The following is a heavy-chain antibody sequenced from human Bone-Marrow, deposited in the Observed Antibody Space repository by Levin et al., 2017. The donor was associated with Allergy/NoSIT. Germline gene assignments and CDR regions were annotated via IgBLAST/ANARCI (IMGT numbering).Heavy chain of an antibody. J-gene: IGHJ6*02. CDR3: ARDLGYCSGGSCHLGGFVHYGMDV. CDR2: IYSGGST. D-gene: IGHD2-15*01. CDR1: GFTVSSNY. Sequence: GGSLRLSCAASGFTVSSNYMSWVRQAPGKGLEWVSVIYSGGSTYYADSVKGRFTISRDNSKNTLYLQMNSLRAEDTAVYYCARDLGYCSGGSCHLGGFVHYGMDVWGQGTTVTVSS. V-gene: IGHV3-53*01.